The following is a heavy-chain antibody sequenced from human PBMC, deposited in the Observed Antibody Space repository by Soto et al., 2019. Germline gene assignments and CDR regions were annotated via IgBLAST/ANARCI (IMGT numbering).Heavy chain of an antibody. CDR1: GYSFTSYW. Sequence: PGESLKISCKGSGYSFTSYWIGWVRQMPGKGLERMGIIYPGDSDTRYSPSFQGQVTISADKSITTTYLQWSSLKASDTAIYYCARLFDTSGWYDYRGQGTLVTVSS. V-gene: IGHV5-51*01. D-gene: IGHD6-19*01. J-gene: IGHJ4*02. CDR2: IYPGDSDT. CDR3: ARLFDTSGWYDY.